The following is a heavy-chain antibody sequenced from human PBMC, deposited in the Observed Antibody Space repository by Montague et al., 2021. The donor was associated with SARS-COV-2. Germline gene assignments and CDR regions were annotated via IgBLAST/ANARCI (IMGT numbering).Heavy chain of an antibody. V-gene: IGHV4-39*01. D-gene: IGHD2-2*01. CDR3: AAQSSGGYCSSSSCYVWFDP. CDR2: THYSGST. Sequence: SETLSLTCTVSGGSISSSSYCWGWIRQPPGKGLEWIGSTHYSGSTYYNPSLKSRVTISVDTSKKHFSLKLSSVTAADTAVYFCAAQSSGGYCSSSSCYVWFDPWGQGTLVTVSS. CDR1: GGSISSSSYC. J-gene: IGHJ5*02.